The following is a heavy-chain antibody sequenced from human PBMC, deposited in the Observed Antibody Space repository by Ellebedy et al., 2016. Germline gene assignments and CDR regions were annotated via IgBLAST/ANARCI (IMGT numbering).Heavy chain of an antibody. J-gene: IGHJ4*02. V-gene: IGHV3-48*01. Sequence: GESLKISCAASGFTFSSYSMNWVRQAPGKGLEWVSYISSSSTIYYADSVKGRFTISIDNAKNSLYLQMNSLRAEDTAVYYCARGRTGPFDYWGQGTLVTVSS. CDR3: ARGRTGPFDY. CDR2: ISSSSTI. CDR1: GFTFSSYS.